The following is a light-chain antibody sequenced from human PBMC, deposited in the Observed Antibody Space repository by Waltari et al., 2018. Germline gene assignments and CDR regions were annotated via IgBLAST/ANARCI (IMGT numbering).Light chain of an antibody. CDR1: QSVSSD. V-gene: IGKV3-15*01. CDR3: QQYNNWPLT. Sequence: ETGMTQSPDTLSVSAGERATLSYRASQSVSSDLAWYQHKPGQAPRLCIYGASIRATGIPARFSGSGSGTELTLTISSLQSEDCAVTYCQQYNNWPLTFGGGTKVEIK. J-gene: IGKJ4*01. CDR2: GAS.